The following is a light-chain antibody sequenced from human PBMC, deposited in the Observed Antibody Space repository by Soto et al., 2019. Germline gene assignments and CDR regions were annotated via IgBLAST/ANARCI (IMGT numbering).Light chain of an antibody. J-gene: IGLJ2*01. CDR1: SSNIGAGYD. Sequence: QAVVTQLPSVSGAPGQRVTISCTGSSSNIGAGYDVHWYQQLPGTAPKLLIYGNSHRPSGVPDRFSGSKSGTSASLSITGLQAEDEADYYCQSYDSSLSGVVFGAGTKRTVL. CDR2: GNS. CDR3: QSYDSSLSGVV. V-gene: IGLV1-40*01.